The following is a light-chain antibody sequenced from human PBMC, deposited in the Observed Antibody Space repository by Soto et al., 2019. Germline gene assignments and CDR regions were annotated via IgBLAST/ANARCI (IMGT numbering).Light chain of an antibody. Sequence: EILLTQSPDTLSVSLGERATLSCRASQSVGTHLAWYQQKPGQAPRLLIFDASKRTTGTPDRFSGSGSGTEFTLTISGRQSDDLAVYYCQQKSEWRTFGQGTKVDI. V-gene: IGKV3-15*01. CDR1: QSVGTH. J-gene: IGKJ1*01. CDR3: QQKSEWRT. CDR2: DAS.